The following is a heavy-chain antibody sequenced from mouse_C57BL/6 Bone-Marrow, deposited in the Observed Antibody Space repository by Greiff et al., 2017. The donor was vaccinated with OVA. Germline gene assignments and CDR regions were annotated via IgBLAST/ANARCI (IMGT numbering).Heavy chain of an antibody. V-gene: IGHV8-8*01. J-gene: IGHJ4*01. Sequence: QVTLKVSGPGILQPSQTLSLTCSFSGFSLSTFGMGVGWIRQPSGKGLEWLAHIWWDDDKYYNPALKSRLTISKDTSKNQVFLKIANVDTADIATYYCARIGVYYDYSYAMDYWGQGTSVTVSS. CDR1: GFSLSTFGMG. D-gene: IGHD2-4*01. CDR3: ARIGVYYDYSYAMDY. CDR2: IWWDDDK.